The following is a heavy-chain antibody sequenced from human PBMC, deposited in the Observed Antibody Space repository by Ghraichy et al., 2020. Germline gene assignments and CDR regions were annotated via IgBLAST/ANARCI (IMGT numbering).Heavy chain of an antibody. CDR2: IHYSGSS. CDR3: PRLDFWSGTNAFDI. D-gene: IGHD3-3*01. J-gene: IGHJ3*02. V-gene: IGHV4-59*08. Sequence: SETLSLTCTVSGGSISSFYWSWIRQPPGKGLECIGYIHYSGSSNYNPSLKSRVTISVDTSKNQFSLKLSSVTAADTAVYYCPRLDFWSGTNAFDIWGQGTMVTVSS. CDR1: GGSISSFY.